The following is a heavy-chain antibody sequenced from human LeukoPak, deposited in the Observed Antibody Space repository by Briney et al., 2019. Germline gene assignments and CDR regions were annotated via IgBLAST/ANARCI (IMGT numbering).Heavy chain of an antibody. J-gene: IGHJ4*02. D-gene: IGHD1-14*01. CDR2: IGSAGDT. CDR3: VRQPDSARYGLDN. Sequence: GGSQRLFCVVSGFTFSNNVMHWVRHTTGKGLERVSAIGSAGDTYYADSVKGRFTISRENVKQSLYLQMNSLRADDTAVYYCVRQPDSARYGLDNWGQGTQVTVSS. CDR1: GFTFSNNV. V-gene: IGHV3-13*01.